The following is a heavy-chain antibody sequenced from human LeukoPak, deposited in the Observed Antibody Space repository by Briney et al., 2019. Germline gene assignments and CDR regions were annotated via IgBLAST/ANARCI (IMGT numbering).Heavy chain of an antibody. D-gene: IGHD3-22*01. CDR1: GFTFSSYA. Sequence: GGSLRLSCAASGFTFSSYAMSWVRQAPGKGLEWVSAISGSGGSTYYADSVKGRFTISRDNSKNTLYLQMNSLRAEDTAAYYCAKDLKPYYYDSNGYYADAFDIWGQGTMVTVSS. CDR2: ISGSGGST. V-gene: IGHV3-23*01. CDR3: AKDLKPYYYDSNGYYADAFDI. J-gene: IGHJ3*02.